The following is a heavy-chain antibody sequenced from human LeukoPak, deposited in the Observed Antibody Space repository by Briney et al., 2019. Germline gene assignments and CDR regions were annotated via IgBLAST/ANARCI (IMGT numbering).Heavy chain of an antibody. J-gene: IGHJ3*02. D-gene: IGHD6-19*01. CDR3: AREIEQWLATDGAFDI. V-gene: IGHV4-59*01. CDR2: IYYSGST. Sequence: PSETLSLTCTVSGGSISSYYWSWIRQPPGKGLEWIGYIYYSGSTNYNPFLKSRVTISVDTSKNQFSLKLSSVTAADTAVYYCAREIEQWLATDGAFDIWGQGTMVTVSS. CDR1: GGSISSYY.